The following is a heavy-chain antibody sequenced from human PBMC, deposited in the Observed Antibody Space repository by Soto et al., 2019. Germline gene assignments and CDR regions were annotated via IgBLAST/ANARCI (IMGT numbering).Heavy chain of an antibody. CDR1: GGSISSSSYY. Sequence: SETLSLTCTVSGGSISSSSYYWGWIRQPPGKGLEWIGSIYYSGSTYYNPSLKSRVTISVDTSKNQFSLKLSSVTAADTAVYYCARLDYGAYLDYWGQGTLVTVSS. V-gene: IGHV4-39*01. J-gene: IGHJ4*02. D-gene: IGHD4-17*01. CDR3: ARLDYGAYLDY. CDR2: IYYSGST.